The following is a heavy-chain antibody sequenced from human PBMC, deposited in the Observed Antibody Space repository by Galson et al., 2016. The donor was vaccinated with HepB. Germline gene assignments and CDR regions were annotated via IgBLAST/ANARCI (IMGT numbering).Heavy chain of an antibody. Sequence: SETLSLTCTVSGGSISNDNWWSWVRQSPGKGLEWIGEIYRSGGTHYNPSLKSRATISVDKSNNRFSLRLNSVSAADTAIYFCASNGWYCLDYWGHGTLVTVSS. V-gene: IGHV4-4*02. CDR2: IYRSGGT. CDR1: GGSISNDNW. D-gene: IGHD6-19*01. J-gene: IGHJ4*01. CDR3: ASNGWYCLDY.